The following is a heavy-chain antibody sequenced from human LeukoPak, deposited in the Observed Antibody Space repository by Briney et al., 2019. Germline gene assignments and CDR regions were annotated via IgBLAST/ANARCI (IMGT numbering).Heavy chain of an antibody. V-gene: IGHV4-31*03. D-gene: IGHD5-24*01. J-gene: IGHJ4*02. Sequence: SETLSLTCTLSGGSISSGGYYWSWLRQHPGKGLEWIGYIYYSGSPYYNPSHKSRVTLSVATSKNQFSLKLSSVTGADTAVYYCARERWLQLNLFDYWGQGTLVTVSS. CDR3: ARERWLQLNLFDY. CDR2: IYYSGSP. CDR1: GGSISSGGYY.